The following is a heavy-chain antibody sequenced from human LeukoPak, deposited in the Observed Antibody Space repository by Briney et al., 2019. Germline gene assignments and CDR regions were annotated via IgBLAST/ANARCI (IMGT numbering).Heavy chain of an antibody. V-gene: IGHV4-59*01. D-gene: IGHD4-17*01. CDR1: GGSINGYY. J-gene: IGHJ5*02. CDR2: ISDSGST. Sequence: SETLSLTCTVSGGSINGYYWTWTRQPPGKGLEWIGYISDSGSTNYSPSLKSRVTMSVDSSNTEFSLRLNSVTAADTAVYYCARVFRGAVTSNWFDPWGQGTLVTVSS. CDR3: ARVFRGAVTSNWFDP.